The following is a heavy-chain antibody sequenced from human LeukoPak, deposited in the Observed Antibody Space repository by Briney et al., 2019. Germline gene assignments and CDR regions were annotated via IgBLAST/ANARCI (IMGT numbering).Heavy chain of an antibody. V-gene: IGHV4-34*01. CDR2: INHSGST. CDR1: GGSFSGYY. Sequence: NASETLSLTCAVYGGSFSGYYWSWIRQPPGKGLEWIGEINHSGSTNYNPSLKSRVTISVDTSKNQFSLKLSSVTAADTAVYYCARYYYDFWSGYPVTVGLGYFDYWGQGTLVTVSS. J-gene: IGHJ4*02. D-gene: IGHD3-3*01. CDR3: ARYYYDFWSGYPVTVGLGYFDY.